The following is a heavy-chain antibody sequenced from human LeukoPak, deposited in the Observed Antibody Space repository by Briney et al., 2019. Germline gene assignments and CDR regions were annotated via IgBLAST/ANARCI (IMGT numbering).Heavy chain of an antibody. CDR2: ISNSGSTI. D-gene: IGHD3-10*01. Sequence: GGSLRLSCATSGFSFSDYYMSWIRQAPGKGLECVSYISNSGSTIYYADSVKGRFTISRHNAKNSLYLQMNSLRAEDTAVYYCARDNYGSGSYSWSKRLDYWGQGTLVTVSS. CDR3: ARDNYGSGSYSWSKRLDY. J-gene: IGHJ4*02. V-gene: IGHV3-11*04. CDR1: GFSFSDYY.